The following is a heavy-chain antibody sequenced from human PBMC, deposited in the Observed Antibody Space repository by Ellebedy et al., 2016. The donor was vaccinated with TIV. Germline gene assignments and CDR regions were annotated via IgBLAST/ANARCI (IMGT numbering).Heavy chain of an antibody. CDR2: VHDDGSTK. D-gene: IGHD6-19*01. V-gene: IGHV3-30*02. CDR1: GFTFSSHG. CDR3: AKVVQGSGWSLVY. J-gene: IGHJ4*02. Sequence: GESLKISCAASGFTFSSHGMHWVRQAPGKGLEWVAFVHDDGSTKYYADSGKGRFTISRDNFKNTMSLQMNSLRAEDTAVYYCAKVVQGSGWSLVYWGQGTLVSVSS.